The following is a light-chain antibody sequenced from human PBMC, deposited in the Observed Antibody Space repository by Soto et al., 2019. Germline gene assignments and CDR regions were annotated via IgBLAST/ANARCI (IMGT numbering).Light chain of an antibody. V-gene: IGKV3-11*01. J-gene: IGKJ4*01. CDR1: QSVSSY. CDR3: EPRSYGTPT. Sequence: EIVLTQSPATLSLSPGERATLSCRSSQSVSSYLAWYQQKPGQAPRLLIYDASNRATGIPARFSGSGSGTDFTPSINTVQPKDFAVYYGEPRSYGTPTFGGGTKVEIK. CDR2: DAS.